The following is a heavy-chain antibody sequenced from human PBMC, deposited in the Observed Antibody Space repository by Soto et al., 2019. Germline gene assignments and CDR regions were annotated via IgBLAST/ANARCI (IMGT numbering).Heavy chain of an antibody. CDR2: IWYDGSNK. V-gene: IGHV3-33*01. CDR1: GFTFSSYG. CDR3: ARDRRRGSSWCDY. J-gene: IGHJ4*02. D-gene: IGHD6-13*01. Sequence: GGSLRLSCAASGFTFSSYGMHWVRQAPGKGLEWVAVIWYDGSNKYYADSVKGRFTISRDNSKNTLYLQMNSLRAEDTAVYYCARDRRRGSSWCDYWGQGTLVTVSS.